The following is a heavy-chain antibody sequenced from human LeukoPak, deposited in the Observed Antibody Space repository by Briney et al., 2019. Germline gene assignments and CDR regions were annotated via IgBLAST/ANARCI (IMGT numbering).Heavy chain of an antibody. Sequence: GGSLRLSCAASGFTFSDYYMSWIRQAPGKGLEWVSYINTHTAYTNYADSVKGRFTISRDNAKNSLYLQMNSLRAEDTAVYYCARTLYGDYVDYWGQGTLVTVSS. CDR2: INTHTAYT. D-gene: IGHD4-17*01. CDR3: ARTLYGDYVDY. CDR1: GFTFSDYY. J-gene: IGHJ4*02. V-gene: IGHV3-11*03.